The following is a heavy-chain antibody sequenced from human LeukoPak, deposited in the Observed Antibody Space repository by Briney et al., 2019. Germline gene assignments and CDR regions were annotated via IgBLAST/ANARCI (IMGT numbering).Heavy chain of an antibody. Sequence: LRLSCAASGFTFSSYSMNWVRQPPGKGLEWIGEIHHSGSTNYNPSLKSRVTISVDTSKSQFSLKLSSVTAADTAVYYCARGSDIVVVVAAGTPYYFDYWGQGTLVTVSS. J-gene: IGHJ4*02. V-gene: IGHV4-34*01. CDR3: ARGSDIVVVVAAGTPYYFDY. CDR2: IHHSGST. D-gene: IGHD2-15*01. CDR1: GFTFSSYS.